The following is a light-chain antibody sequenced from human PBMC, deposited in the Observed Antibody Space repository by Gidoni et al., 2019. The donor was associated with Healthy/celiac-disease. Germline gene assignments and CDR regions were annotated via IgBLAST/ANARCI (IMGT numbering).Light chain of an antibody. CDR1: QGISSY. CDR2: AAS. V-gene: IGKV1-8*01. Sequence: RMTQSPSSFSASTGDRVTITCRASQGISSYLAWYQQKPGKAPKLLIYAASTLQSGVPSRFSGSGSGTDFTLTISCLQSEDFATYYCQQYYSYPLTFGGGTKVEIK. J-gene: IGKJ4*01. CDR3: QQYYSYPLT.